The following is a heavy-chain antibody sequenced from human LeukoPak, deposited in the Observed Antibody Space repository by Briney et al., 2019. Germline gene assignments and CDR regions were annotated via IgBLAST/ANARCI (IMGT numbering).Heavy chain of an antibody. CDR1: GFTFDDYA. CDR2: IWYDGSNK. Sequence: GRSLRLSCAASGFTFDDYAMHWVRQAPGKGLEWVAVIWYDGSNKYYADSVKGRFTISRDNSKNTLYLQMNSLRAEDTAVYYCARDRDSIVGATTFWFDPWGQGTLVTVSS. CDR3: ARDRDSIVGATTFWFDP. V-gene: IGHV3-33*08. J-gene: IGHJ5*02. D-gene: IGHD1-26*01.